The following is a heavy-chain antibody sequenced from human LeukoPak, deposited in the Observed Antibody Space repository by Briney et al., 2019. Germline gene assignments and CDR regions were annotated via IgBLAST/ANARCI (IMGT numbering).Heavy chain of an antibody. Sequence: PSETLSLTCTVSGGSVTGYYWSWIRQPPGKGLEWIGYVFYSGGTPYNPSLKSRVTISVGTSKTQFSLKLTSVTAADTAVYYCARHITVSYDAFDLWGRGTMVTVSS. D-gene: IGHD6-19*01. CDR3: ARHITVSYDAFDL. CDR1: GGSVTGYY. V-gene: IGHV4-59*08. CDR2: VFYSGGT. J-gene: IGHJ3*01.